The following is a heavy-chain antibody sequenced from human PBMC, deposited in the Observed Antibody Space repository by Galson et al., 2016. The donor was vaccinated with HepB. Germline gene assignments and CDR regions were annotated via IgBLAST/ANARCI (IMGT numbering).Heavy chain of an antibody. J-gene: IGHJ4*02. CDR2: IKGDGSQR. V-gene: IGHV3-7*01. Sequence: LRLSCAASGSSFSSYWMTWVRQAPGKGLEWVANIKGDGSQRYHVDSVKGRFSISRDNAKDSLYLQMDALRADDTAMYYCVREPRPGAYYYDYWGQGTLVTVSS. D-gene: IGHD2-2*01. CDR1: GSSFSSYW. CDR3: VREPRPGAYYYDY.